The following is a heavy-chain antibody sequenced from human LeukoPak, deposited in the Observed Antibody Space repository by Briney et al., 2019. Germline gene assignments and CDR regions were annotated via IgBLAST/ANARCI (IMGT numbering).Heavy chain of an antibody. Sequence: SETLSLTCTVSGGSISSSSYYWGWIRQPPGKGLEWIGSIYYSGSTYYNPSLKSRVTISVDTSKNQFSLKLSSVTAADTAVYYCARSPLNDYGDYWGQGTLVTVSS. CDR1: GGSISSSSYY. V-gene: IGHV4-39*07. CDR2: IYYSGST. D-gene: IGHD2-8*01. CDR3: ARSPLNDYGDY. J-gene: IGHJ4*02.